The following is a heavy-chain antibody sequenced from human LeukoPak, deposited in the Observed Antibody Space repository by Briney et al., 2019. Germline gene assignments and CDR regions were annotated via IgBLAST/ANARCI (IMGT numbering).Heavy chain of an antibody. J-gene: IGHJ4*02. CDR3: ASGPYYYDSSGYYLRSFDY. D-gene: IGHD3-22*01. CDR2: ISAYDGNT. CDR1: GYTFTSYG. Sequence: ASVKVSCEASGYTFTSYGISWVRQAPGQGLEWMGWISAYDGNTNYAQKLQGRVTMTTDTSTSTAYMELRSLGSDDTAVYYCASGPYYYDSSGYYLRSFDYWGQGTLVTVSS. V-gene: IGHV1-18*01.